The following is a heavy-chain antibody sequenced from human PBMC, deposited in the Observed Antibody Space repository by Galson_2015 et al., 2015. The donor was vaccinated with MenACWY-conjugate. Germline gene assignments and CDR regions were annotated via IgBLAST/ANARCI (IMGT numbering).Heavy chain of an antibody. CDR2: ISPSATTR. Sequence: LRLSCAASGFTFSSHGMKWVRQAPGKGLEWFSYISPSATTRYYADSVRGRFTISRDNAENSLYLQMNSLRVEDTAVYFCVRGSSGWRGMDIWGQGTTVTVSS. V-gene: IGHV3-48*01. CDR3: VRGSSGWRGMDI. CDR1: GFTFSSHG. J-gene: IGHJ6*02. D-gene: IGHD6-19*01.